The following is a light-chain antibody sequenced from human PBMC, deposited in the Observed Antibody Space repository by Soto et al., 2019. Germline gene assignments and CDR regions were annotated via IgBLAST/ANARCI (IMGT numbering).Light chain of an antibody. CDR1: QSVSSSY. CDR2: GAS. Sequence: EIVLTQSPGTLSLSPGERATLSCRASQSVSSSYLAWYQQKPGQAPRLLIYGASSRATGIPDRFSGSGSETDFNLTISRLEPEDFAVYYCQQYGSSSLVTFGPGTKVDIK. J-gene: IGKJ3*01. CDR3: QQYGSSSLVT. V-gene: IGKV3-20*01.